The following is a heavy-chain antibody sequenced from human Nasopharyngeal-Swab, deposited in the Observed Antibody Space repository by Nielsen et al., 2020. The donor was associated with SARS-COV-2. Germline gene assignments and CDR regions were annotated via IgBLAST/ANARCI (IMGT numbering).Heavy chain of an antibody. CDR3: AIISHDYGDFFDY. V-gene: IGHV3-74*01. J-gene: IGHJ4*02. Sequence: GESLKISCAASGFTFSSYRMHWVRQAPGKGLVWVSRINSDGSSTSYADSVKGRFTISRDNAKNTLYLQMNSLRAEDTAVYYCAIISHDYGDFFDYWGQGTLVTVSS. CDR2: INSDGSST. D-gene: IGHD4-17*01. CDR1: GFTFSSYR.